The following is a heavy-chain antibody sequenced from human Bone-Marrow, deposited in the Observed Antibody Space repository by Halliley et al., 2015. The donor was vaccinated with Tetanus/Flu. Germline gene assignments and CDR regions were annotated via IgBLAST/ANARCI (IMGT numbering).Heavy chain of an antibody. Sequence: GLVWVSRFDSDGTGRGYADSVKGRFIISRDNANNTLYLQMNSLRVEDTGVYYCASEAAGPCYWGQGTLVTVSS. CDR3: ASEAAGPCY. J-gene: IGHJ4*02. D-gene: IGHD6-13*01. CDR2: FDSDGTGR. V-gene: IGHV3-74*01.